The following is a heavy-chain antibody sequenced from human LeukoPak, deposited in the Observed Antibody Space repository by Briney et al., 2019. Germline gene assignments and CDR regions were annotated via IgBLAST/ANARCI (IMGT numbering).Heavy chain of an antibody. Sequence: GASVKVSCKASGGTFISYAISWVRQAPGQGLEWMGGIIPIFGTANYAQKFQGRVTITADESTSTAYMELSSLRSEDTAVYYCARRLALDAFDIWGQGTMVTVSS. D-gene: IGHD3-9*01. CDR2: IIPIFGTA. CDR3: ARRLALDAFDI. V-gene: IGHV1-69*13. J-gene: IGHJ3*02. CDR1: GGTFISYA.